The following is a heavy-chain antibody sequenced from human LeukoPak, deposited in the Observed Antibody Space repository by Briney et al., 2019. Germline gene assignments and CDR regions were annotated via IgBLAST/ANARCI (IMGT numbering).Heavy chain of an antibody. CDR2: ISSSGSTI. CDR3: AKDGPHYYYGSGRGAFDI. J-gene: IGHJ3*02. V-gene: IGHV3-48*03. Sequence: GGSLRLSCAASGFTFSSYEMNWVRQAPGKGLEWVSYISSSGSTIYYADSVKGRFTISRDNAKNSLYLQMNSLRAVDTAVYYCAKDGPHYYYGSGRGAFDIWGQGTMVTVSS. D-gene: IGHD3-10*01. CDR1: GFTFSSYE.